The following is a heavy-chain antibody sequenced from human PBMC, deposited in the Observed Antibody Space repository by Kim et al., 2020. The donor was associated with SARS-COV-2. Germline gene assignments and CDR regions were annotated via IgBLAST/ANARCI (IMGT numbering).Heavy chain of an antibody. CDR2: ISTDGNT. CDR1: GFIFSSHA. Sequence: GGSLTLSCAASGFIFSSHAMHWVRQAPGKGLEWVAIISTDGNTLYTASVKGRFTISRDNSKNTLFLQMSSLRPEDTAVYYCAREWADYDSSGFDFWGQGTRVIVSP. J-gene: IGHJ4*02. D-gene: IGHD3-22*01. V-gene: IGHV3-30*04. CDR3: AREWADYDSSGFDF.